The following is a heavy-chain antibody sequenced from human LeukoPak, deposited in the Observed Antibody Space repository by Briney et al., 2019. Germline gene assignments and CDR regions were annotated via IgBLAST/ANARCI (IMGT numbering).Heavy chain of an antibody. V-gene: IGHV1-8*01. CDR1: GYTFTSYD. D-gene: IGHD4-17*01. CDR3: ARGRRAVTTYNY. CDR2: MNPNSGNT. Sequence: ASVKVSCKASGYTFTSYDINWVRQATGQGLEWTGWMNPNSGNTGYAQKFQGRVTMTRNTSISTAYMELSSLRFEDTAVYYCARGRRAVTTYNYWGQGTLVTVSS. J-gene: IGHJ4*02.